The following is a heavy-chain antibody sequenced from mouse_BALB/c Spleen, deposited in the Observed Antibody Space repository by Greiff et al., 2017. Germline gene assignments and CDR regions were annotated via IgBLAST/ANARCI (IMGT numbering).Heavy chain of an antibody. Sequence: EVKLVESGGGLVQPGGSLRLSCATSGFTFTDYYMSWVRQPPGKALEWLGFIRNKANGYTTEYSASVKGRFTISRDNSQSIIYLQMNTLRAEDSATYYCARDLDYWGQGTTLTVSS. CDR3: ARDLDY. CDR1: GFTFTDYY. J-gene: IGHJ2*01. CDR2: IRNKANGYTT. V-gene: IGHV7-3*02.